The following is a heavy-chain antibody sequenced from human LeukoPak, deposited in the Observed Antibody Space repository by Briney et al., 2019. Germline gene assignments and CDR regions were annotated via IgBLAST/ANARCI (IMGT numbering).Heavy chain of an antibody. Sequence: PPGGSLRLSCAASGFTFSDYSMNWVRQAPGKGLEWISYIGIDSGNTNYADSVKGRFTISGDKAKNSLYLQMSSLRVEDTAVYYCARDYTYAFDNWGQGTLVTVSS. CDR3: ARDYTYAFDN. CDR1: GFTFSDYS. CDR2: IGIDSGNT. V-gene: IGHV3-48*01. J-gene: IGHJ4*02.